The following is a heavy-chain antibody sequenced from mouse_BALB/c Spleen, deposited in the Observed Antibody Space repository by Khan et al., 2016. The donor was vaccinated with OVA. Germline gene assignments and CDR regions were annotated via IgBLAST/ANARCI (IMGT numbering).Heavy chain of an antibody. CDR3: VRTARIEY. D-gene: IGHD1-2*01. V-gene: IGHV3-2*02. J-gene: IGHJ2*01. CDR1: GYSITSGYG. CDR2: ISYSGST. Sequence: LQQSGPGLVKPSQSLSLTCTVTGYSITSGYGWNWIRQFPGNKLEWMGYISYSGSTNYNPSLKSRISITRDTSKNQFFLQLNSVTTEDTATYCCVRTARIEYWGQGTTLTVSS.